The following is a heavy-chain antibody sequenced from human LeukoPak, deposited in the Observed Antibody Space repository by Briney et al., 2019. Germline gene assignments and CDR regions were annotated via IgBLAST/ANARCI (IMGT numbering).Heavy chain of an antibody. J-gene: IGHJ4*02. D-gene: IGHD1-26*01. Sequence: PSETLSLTCTVSGASIPSSYYWSWIRQPPGKVLECIGYISASGNTNYNPSLKSRVTISVDTSKSQFSLNLSSVTAADTAIYYCARLTGGGSYWGYFDYWGQGNLVTVSS. V-gene: IGHV4-4*09. CDR1: GASIPSSYY. CDR3: ARLTGGGSYWGYFDY. CDR2: ISASGNT.